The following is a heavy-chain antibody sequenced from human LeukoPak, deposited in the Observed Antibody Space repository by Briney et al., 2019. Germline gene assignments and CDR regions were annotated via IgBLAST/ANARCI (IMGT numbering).Heavy chain of an antibody. CDR1: GYTLTSYA. Sequence: ASVKVSCKASGYTLTSYAMHWVRQAPGQRLEWMGWINAGNGNTKYSQEFQGRVTITRDTSASTAYMELSSLRSEDTAVYYCAISACPRCPFSSGYYYNGAFDIWGQGTMVTVSS. CDR2: INAGNGNT. V-gene: IGHV1-3*03. J-gene: IGHJ3*02. D-gene: IGHD3-22*01. CDR3: AISACPRCPFSSGYYYNGAFDI.